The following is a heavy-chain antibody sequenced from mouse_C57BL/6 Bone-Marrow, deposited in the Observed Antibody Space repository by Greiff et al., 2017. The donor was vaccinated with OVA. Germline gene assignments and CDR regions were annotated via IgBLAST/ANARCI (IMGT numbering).Heavy chain of an antibody. CDR3: ARSPAYQGNAMDY. V-gene: IGHV1-64*01. CDR1: GYTFTSYW. Sequence: QVQLQQPGAELVKPGASVKLSCKASGYTFTSYWMHWVQQRPGQGLEWIGMIHPNSGSTNYNEKFKSKATLTVDKSSSTAYMQLSSLTSEDSAVYFCARSPAYQGNAMDYWGQGASVTVSS. D-gene: IGHD2-10*01. CDR2: IHPNSGST. J-gene: IGHJ4*01.